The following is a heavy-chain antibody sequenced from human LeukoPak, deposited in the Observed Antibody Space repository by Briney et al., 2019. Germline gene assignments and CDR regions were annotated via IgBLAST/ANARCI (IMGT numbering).Heavy chain of an antibody. CDR2: FDPEDGET. J-gene: IGHJ4*02. CDR1: GYTLTELS. V-gene: IGHV1-24*01. D-gene: IGHD3-22*01. CDR3: ARGLDYYDSSGSPNLRGYFDY. Sequence: GASVKVSCKVSGYTLTELSMHWVRQAPGKGLEWMGGFDPEDGETIYAQKFQGRVTMTRDTSTSTVYMELSSLRSEDTAVYYCARGLDYYDSSGSPNLRGYFDYWGQGTLVTVSS.